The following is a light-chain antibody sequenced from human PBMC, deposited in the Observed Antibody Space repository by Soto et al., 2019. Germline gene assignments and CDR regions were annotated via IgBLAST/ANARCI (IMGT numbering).Light chain of an antibody. CDR1: QSVNNW. J-gene: IGKJ4*01. CDR3: QQRSSWPLT. V-gene: IGKV3-11*01. CDR2: DAS. Sequence: EIVLTQSPATLSLSPGERATLSCRASQSVNNWLAWYQQKPGQSPRLLIYDASASVTGIPARFSGSGSGTDFTLTISSLEPEDFAVYYCQQRSSWPLTFGGGTKVEI.